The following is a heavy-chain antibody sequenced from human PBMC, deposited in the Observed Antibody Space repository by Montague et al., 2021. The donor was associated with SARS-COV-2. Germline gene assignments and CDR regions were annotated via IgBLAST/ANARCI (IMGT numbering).Heavy chain of an antibody. J-gene: IGHJ6*02. V-gene: IGHV4-39*07. CDR3: ARDPSRQPLLYPIGDYYYGMDV. CDR2: ISYSGST. CDR1: GGSISSSSYN. D-gene: IGHD2-2*02. Sequence: SETLSLTCTVSGGSISSSSYNWGWIRQAPGKGLEWIGSISYSGSTYYNLYLKSRATISVDKSKNQLSLKLSSVTAADTAVYYCARDPSRQPLLYPIGDYYYGMDVWGQGTTVTVSS.